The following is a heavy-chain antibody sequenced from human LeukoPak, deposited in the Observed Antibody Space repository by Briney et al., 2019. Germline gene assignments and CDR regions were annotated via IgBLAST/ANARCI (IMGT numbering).Heavy chain of an antibody. CDR2: INPNSGGT. D-gene: IGHD3-16*01. Sequence: ASVKVSCKASGYTFTGYYMHWVRQAPGQGLEWMGWINPNSGGTNYAQKFQGWVTMTRDTSISTAYMELSRLRSDDTAVYYCARDDDYVWGILDYWGQGTLVTVSS. CDR1: GYTFTGYY. V-gene: IGHV1-2*04. J-gene: IGHJ4*02. CDR3: ARDDDYVWGILDY.